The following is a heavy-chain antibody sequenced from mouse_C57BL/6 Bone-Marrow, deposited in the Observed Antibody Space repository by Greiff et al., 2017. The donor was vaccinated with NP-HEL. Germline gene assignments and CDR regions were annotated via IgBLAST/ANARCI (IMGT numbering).Heavy chain of an antibody. CDR1: GYTFTDYY. CDR2: IFPGSGST. D-gene: IGHD2-4*01. V-gene: IGHV1-75*01. Sequence: QVHVKQSGPELVKPGASVKISCKASGYTFTDYYINWVKQRPGQGLEWIGWIFPGSGSTYYNEKFKGKATLTVDKSSSTAYMLLSSLTSEDSAVYFCARWGYDYEAWFAYWGQGTLVTVSA. CDR3: ARWGYDYEAWFAY. J-gene: IGHJ3*01.